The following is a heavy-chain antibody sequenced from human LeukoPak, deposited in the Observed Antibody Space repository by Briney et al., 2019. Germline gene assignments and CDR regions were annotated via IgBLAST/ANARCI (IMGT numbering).Heavy chain of an antibody. J-gene: IGHJ4*02. CDR2: IWYDGSNK. V-gene: IGHV3-33*06. CDR3: AKGGRRPFGTMVRGVIN. CDR1: GFTFSSYG. D-gene: IGHD3-10*01. Sequence: GGSLRLSCAASGFTFSSYGMHWVRQAPGKGLEWVAVIWYDGSNKYYADSVKGRFTISRDNSKNTLYLQMNSLRAEDTAVYYCAKGGRRPFGTMVRGVINWGQGTLSPSPQ.